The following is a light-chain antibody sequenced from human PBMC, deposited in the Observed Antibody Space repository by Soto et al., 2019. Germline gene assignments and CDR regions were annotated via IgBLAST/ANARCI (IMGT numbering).Light chain of an antibody. CDR2: AAS. CDR3: QHYGSSIT. V-gene: IGKV3-15*01. J-gene: IGKJ5*01. CDR1: QTIYSN. Sequence: IVMTQSPVTPSVSPGERATLSCRAGQTIYSNVAWHQQKPGQAPWLLIYAASTRATGIPARFSGSGSGTEFTLTISRLEPEEFAVYYCQHYGSSITFGQGTRVEIK.